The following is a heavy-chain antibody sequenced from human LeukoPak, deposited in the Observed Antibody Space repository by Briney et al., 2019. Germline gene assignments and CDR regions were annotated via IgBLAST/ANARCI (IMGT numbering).Heavy chain of an antibody. CDR3: ARDRPGNTAIDY. J-gene: IGHJ4*02. D-gene: IGHD5-18*01. CDR1: ELTFSGYA. CDR2: IHSDGRST. Sequence: VGSLRLSFAPSELTFSGYAMSWARQPPGKGLVWVSRIHSDGRSTSYADSVNGRFTISRDNAKNTLYLQMNSLRAEDTAVYYCARDRPGNTAIDYWGQGTLVTVSS. V-gene: IGHV3-74*01.